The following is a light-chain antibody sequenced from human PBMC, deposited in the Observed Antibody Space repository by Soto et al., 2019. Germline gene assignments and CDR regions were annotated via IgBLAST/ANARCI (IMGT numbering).Light chain of an antibody. V-gene: IGKV1-33*01. CDR3: QQYDTLFT. CDR1: QAISYY. CDR2: DGA. Sequence: DIQMTQSPSSLSASVGDRVTITCRASQAISYYSNWYQQKPGKAPKLLIYDGANLETGVPSRFSGSGSGTDFTFTISSLQPEDIGTYYCQQYDTLFTFGPGTKVDLK. J-gene: IGKJ3*01.